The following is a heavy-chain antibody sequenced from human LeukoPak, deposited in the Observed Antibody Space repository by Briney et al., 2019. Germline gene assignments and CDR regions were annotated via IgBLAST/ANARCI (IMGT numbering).Heavy chain of an antibody. Sequence: SETLCLTCIVFGGSVSGYYWSWMREPPGKGLDGMGYIYYSGSSNFNPAVKSGVTLSVATCKNQFSLTLSSVTAADTPVYYSARGVGLRYFSWGQETLVTVSS. CDR2: IYYSGSS. V-gene: IGHV4-59*02. CDR3: ARGVGLRYFS. J-gene: IGHJ5*02. CDR1: GGSVSGYY. D-gene: IGHD3-9*01.